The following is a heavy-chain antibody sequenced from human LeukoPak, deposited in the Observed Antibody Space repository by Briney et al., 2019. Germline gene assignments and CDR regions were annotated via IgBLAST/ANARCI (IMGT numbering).Heavy chain of an antibody. CDR2: ISSSGSAI. CDR3: VRREQYTYGSPFDY. J-gene: IGHJ4*02. V-gene: IGHV3-48*03. Sequence: GGSLRLSCAASGFSFSSYEMNWVRQAPGKGLEWVSCISSSGSAIYYLDSVKGRFTMSRDNAKNSLYLQMNSLRAEDTALYYCVRREQYTYGSPFDYWGQGALVTVSS. CDR1: GFSFSSYE. D-gene: IGHD5-18*01.